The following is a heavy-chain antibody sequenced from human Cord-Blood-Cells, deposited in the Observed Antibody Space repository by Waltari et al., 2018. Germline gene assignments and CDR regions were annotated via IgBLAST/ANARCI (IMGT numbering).Heavy chain of an antibody. V-gene: IGHV4-34*01. D-gene: IGHD3-22*01. J-gene: IGHJ3*02. CDR3: ARTLYDSSGYYSDAFDI. CDR2: INHSGST. CDR1: GGSFSGYY. Sequence: QVHLQKWGAGLLKPSETLSLTCAVYGGSFSGYYWRWLRQPPGKGLEWIGEINHSGSTNYNPSLKSRVTISVDTSKNQFSLKLSSVTAADTAVYYCARTLYDSSGYYSDAFDIWGQGTMVTVSS.